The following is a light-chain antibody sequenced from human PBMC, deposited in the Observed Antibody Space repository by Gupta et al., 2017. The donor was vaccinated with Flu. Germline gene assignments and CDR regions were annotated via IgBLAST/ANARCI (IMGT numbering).Light chain of an antibody. CDR3: MQTVQTQLT. V-gene: IGKV2-28*01. CDR2: LGS. J-gene: IGKJ4*01. CDR1: QSLLHNNGNNY. Sequence: VTPGEPASISCRSSQSLLHNNGNNYLDWYLQKPGQSPQLLIYLGSTRASGVPDRFSGSGSGTDFTLKISRVEAEDVGVYFCMQTVQTQLTFGGGTKVEIK.